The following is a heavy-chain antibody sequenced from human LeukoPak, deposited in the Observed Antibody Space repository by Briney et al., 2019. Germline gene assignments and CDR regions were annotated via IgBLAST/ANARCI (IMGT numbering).Heavy chain of an antibody. D-gene: IGHD5-18*01. CDR3: ARDEGGYSYGLSFDY. J-gene: IGHJ4*02. Sequence: ASVKVSCKASGGTFSSYAISWVRQAPGHGLEWMGGIIPIFGTANYAQKFQGRVTITADESTSTAYMELSSLRSEDTAVYYCARDEGGYSYGLSFDYWGQGTLVTVSS. CDR2: IIPIFGTA. V-gene: IGHV1-69*13. CDR1: GGTFSSYA.